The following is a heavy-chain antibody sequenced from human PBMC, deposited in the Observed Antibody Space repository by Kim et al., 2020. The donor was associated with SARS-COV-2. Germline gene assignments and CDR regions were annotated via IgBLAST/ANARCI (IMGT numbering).Heavy chain of an antibody. V-gene: IGHV3-30*01. CDR3: ARGGSRYYYGSGSPNWFDP. Sequence: GPFTISRDNSKNTLYLQMNSLRAEDTAVYYCARGGSRYYYGSGSPNWFDPWGQGTLVTVSS. J-gene: IGHJ5*02. D-gene: IGHD3-10*01.